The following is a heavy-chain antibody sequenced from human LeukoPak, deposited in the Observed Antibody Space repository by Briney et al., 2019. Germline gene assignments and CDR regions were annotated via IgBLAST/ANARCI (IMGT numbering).Heavy chain of an antibody. CDR3: ARRHDYSNYPDY. CDR2: ISSSSSYI. Sequence: GGSLRLSCAASGFTFSSYSMNWVRQAPGKGLEWVSYISSSSSYIYYADSVKGRFTISRDNAKNSLYLQMNSLRAEDTAVYYCARRHDYSNYPDYWGQGTLVTVSS. J-gene: IGHJ4*02. D-gene: IGHD4-4*01. V-gene: IGHV3-21*05. CDR1: GFTFSSYS.